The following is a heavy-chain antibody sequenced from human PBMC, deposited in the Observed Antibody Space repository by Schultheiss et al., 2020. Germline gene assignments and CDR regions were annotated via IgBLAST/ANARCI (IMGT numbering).Heavy chain of an antibody. CDR2: ISYDGSNK. Sequence: GGSLRLSCAPSGFALRSYWMSWVRQAHGKGLEWVAVISYDGSNKYYADSVKGRFTISRDNSKNTLYLQMNSLRAEDTAVFYCARYQLIGGVSYYCIDVWGQGTTVTVSS. D-gene: IGHD2-2*01. J-gene: IGHJ6*02. V-gene: IGHV3-30*03. CDR1: GFALRSYW. CDR3: ARYQLIGGVSYYCIDV.